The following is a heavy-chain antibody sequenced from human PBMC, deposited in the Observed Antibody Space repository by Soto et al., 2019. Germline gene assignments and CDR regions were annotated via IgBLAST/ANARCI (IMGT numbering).Heavy chain of an antibody. D-gene: IGHD6-19*01. Sequence: QVQLVESGGGVVQPGRSLRLSCAASGFTFSSYGMHWVRQAPGKGLEWVAVIWYDGSNKYYADSVKGRFTISRDNSKNTLYLQMNSLRAEDTAVYYCARDFEVGWVGRLDYWGQGTLVTVSS. CDR1: GFTFSSYG. V-gene: IGHV3-33*01. CDR2: IWYDGSNK. CDR3: ARDFEVGWVGRLDY. J-gene: IGHJ4*02.